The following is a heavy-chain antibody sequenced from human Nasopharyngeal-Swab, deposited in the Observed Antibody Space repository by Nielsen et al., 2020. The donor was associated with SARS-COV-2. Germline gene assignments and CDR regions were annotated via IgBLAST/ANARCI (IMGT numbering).Heavy chain of an antibody. Sequence: SDTLSLTCAVSGGPIGAYSWSWIRQPPGKGLEWIGYISHSGSTYNNPSLKSRIIISADRSKNQFSLKLNSVTAADTAVYFCARTSGTHYVSYMDVWGKGITVTVS. CDR2: ISHSGST. J-gene: IGHJ6*03. CDR1: GGPIGAYS. V-gene: IGHV4-30-2*01. D-gene: IGHD1-26*01. CDR3: ARTSGTHYVSYMDV.